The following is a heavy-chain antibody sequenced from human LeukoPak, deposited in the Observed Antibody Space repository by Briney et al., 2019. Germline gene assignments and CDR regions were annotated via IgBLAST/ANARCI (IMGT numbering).Heavy chain of an antibody. Sequence: PGGSLRLSCAASGFTFSDYYMSWLRQAPGKGLEWVSYISSSGSTIYYADSVKGRFTISRDNAKNSLYLQMNSLRAEDTAVYYCARDDSTIFGVVIAPMDVWGQGTTVTVSS. J-gene: IGHJ6*02. D-gene: IGHD3-3*01. CDR2: ISSSGSTI. CDR1: GFTFSDYY. V-gene: IGHV3-11*01. CDR3: ARDDSTIFGVVIAPMDV.